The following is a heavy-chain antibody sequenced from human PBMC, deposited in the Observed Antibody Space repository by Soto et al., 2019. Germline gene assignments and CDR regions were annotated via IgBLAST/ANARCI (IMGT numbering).Heavy chain of an antibody. CDR2: IYYGGST. V-gene: IGHV4-39*01. D-gene: IGHD6-6*01. CDR3: ARQGTSSSYYFDY. J-gene: IGHJ4*02. Sequence: SETLSLTCTVSGGSISSSSYYWGWIRQPPGKGLEWIGSIYYGGSTYYNPSLKSRVTISVDTSKNQFSLKLSSVTAADTAVYYCARQGTSSSYYFDYWGQGTLVTVSS. CDR1: GGSISSSSYY.